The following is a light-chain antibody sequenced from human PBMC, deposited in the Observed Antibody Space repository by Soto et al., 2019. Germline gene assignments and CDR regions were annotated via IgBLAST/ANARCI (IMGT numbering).Light chain of an antibody. Sequence: DIEMTQSPATLSVSPGERATLSCRASQSVSDNLAWYQQKPGQAPRLLIYGASTRASGIPARFSGSGSGTDFTLTISSLQSEDFAVYYCQQSNNWPRTFGQGTKVDIK. V-gene: IGKV3-15*01. CDR3: QQSNNWPRT. J-gene: IGKJ1*01. CDR1: QSVSDN. CDR2: GAS.